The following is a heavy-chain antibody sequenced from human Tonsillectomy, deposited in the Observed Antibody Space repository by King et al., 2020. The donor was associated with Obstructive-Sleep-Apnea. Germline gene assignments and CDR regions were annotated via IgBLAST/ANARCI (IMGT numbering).Heavy chain of an antibody. J-gene: IGHJ4*02. CDR1: GFTLDHYD. V-gene: IGHV3-9*01. Sequence: VQLVESGGGLVQPGRSLRLSCAASGFTLDHYDMHWVRQGPGKGLEWVAGISWSSSRTTYADSVKGRFTVSRDNTKSSLYLIMNSLTTGDTALYFWARSRPPPRGRGGFLDYWGQGTLVAVSS. D-gene: IGHD3-16*01. CDR3: ARSRPPPRGRGGFLDY. CDR2: ISWSSSRT.